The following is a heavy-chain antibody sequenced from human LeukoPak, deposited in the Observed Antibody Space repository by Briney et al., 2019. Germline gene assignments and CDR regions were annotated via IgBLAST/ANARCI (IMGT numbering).Heavy chain of an antibody. CDR3: ARDLAWGAFDY. J-gene: IGHJ4*02. V-gene: IGHV3-23*01. Sequence: GGSLRLSCAASGFTFSRYGMNWVRQAPGKGLEWLSGVSPPGGGTYYADSVKGRFTISRDDSKNTLSLQMNSLRVEDTAVYYCARDLAWGAFDYWGQGTLVTVSS. CDR1: GFTFSRYG. CDR2: VSPPGGGT. D-gene: IGHD7-27*01.